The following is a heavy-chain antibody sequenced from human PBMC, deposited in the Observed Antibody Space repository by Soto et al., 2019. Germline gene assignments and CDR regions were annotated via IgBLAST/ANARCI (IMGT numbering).Heavy chain of an antibody. D-gene: IGHD3-22*01. CDR3: ATGYDSSGYALRVDAFDI. V-gene: IGHV1-24*01. Sequence: ASVKVSCKVSGYTLTELSMHWVRQAPGKGLEWMGGFDPEDGETIYAQKFQGRVTMTEDTSTDTAYMELSSLRSEDTAVYYCATGYDSSGYALRVDAFDIWGQGAMVTVSS. J-gene: IGHJ3*02. CDR2: FDPEDGET. CDR1: GYTLTELS.